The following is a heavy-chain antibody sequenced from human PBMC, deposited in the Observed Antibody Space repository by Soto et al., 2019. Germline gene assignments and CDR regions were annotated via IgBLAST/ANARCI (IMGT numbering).Heavy chain of an antibody. CDR2: ISAYNGNT. J-gene: IGHJ4*02. CDR1: GYTFTSYG. D-gene: IGHD3-22*01. Sequence: GASVRVSCKASGYTFTSYGISWVRQAPGQGLEWMGWISAYNGNTNYARKLQGRVTMTTDTSTSTAYMELRSLRSDDTAVYYCARDDSSGPYVVYFDYWGQGTLVTVSS. CDR3: ARDDSSGPYVVYFDY. V-gene: IGHV1-18*01.